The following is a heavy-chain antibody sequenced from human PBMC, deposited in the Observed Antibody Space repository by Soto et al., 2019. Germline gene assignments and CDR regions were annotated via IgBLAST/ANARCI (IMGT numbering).Heavy chain of an antibody. CDR2: IYPSDSDT. Sequence: GESLKISCQGSGYNFAGYWIAWVRQMPGKGLELMGIIYPSDSDTRYRPSFQGQVTISADKSISSAYLQWSSLRASDTAMYYCARGGVSTRTVDYWGRGTPVTVSS. CDR1: GYNFAGYW. J-gene: IGHJ4*02. D-gene: IGHD3-3*01. CDR3: ARGGVSTRTVDY. V-gene: IGHV5-51*01.